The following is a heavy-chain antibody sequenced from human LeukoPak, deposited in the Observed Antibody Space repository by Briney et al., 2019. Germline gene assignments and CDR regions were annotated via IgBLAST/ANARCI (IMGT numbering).Heavy chain of an antibody. CDR1: GYXFANYW. Sequence: GESLKISCKGSGYXFANYWICWVRQMPGKGLEWMGIIYPADSDTRYSPSFQGQVTISADKSITTAYLQWGSLKASDTAMYYCARRKGDGYNSPFDFWGQGTLVTVSS. J-gene: IGHJ4*02. CDR2: IYPADSDT. CDR3: ARRKGDGYNSPFDF. D-gene: IGHD5-24*01. V-gene: IGHV5-51*01.